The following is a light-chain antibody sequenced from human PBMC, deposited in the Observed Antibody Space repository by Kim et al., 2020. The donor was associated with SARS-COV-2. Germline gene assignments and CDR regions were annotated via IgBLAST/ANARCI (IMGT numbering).Light chain of an antibody. J-gene: IGKJ2*01. CDR1: QSVSSN. CDR2: GAS. V-gene: IGKV3-15*01. Sequence: LSVSPGERATLPCRASQSVSSNLAWYQQKPGQAPRLLIYGASTRATGIPTRFRGSGSGTEFTLTISSLQSEDFAVYYCQQYYNGYTFGQGTKLEI. CDR3: QQYYNGYT.